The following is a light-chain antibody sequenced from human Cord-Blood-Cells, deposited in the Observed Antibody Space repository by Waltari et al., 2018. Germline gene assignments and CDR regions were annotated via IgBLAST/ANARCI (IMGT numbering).Light chain of an antibody. CDR2: GAS. CDR1: QSVSSSH. V-gene: IGKV3-20*01. J-gene: IGKJ3*01. CDR3: QQYGSSPFT. Sequence: EIVLTQSPGTLYLSPGERATLSCRASQSVSSSHLAWYQQKPGQPPRLLICGASSRATGIPDRFSGSGSGTDFTLTISRLEPEDFAVYYCQQYGSSPFTFGPGTKVDIK.